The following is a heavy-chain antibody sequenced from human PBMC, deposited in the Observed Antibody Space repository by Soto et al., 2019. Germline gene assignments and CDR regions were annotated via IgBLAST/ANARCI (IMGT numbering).Heavy chain of an antibody. Sequence: PGGSLRLSCAASGFTFSSYGMHWVRQAPGKGLEWVAVISYDGSNKYYADSVKGRFTISRDNSKNTLYLQMNSLRAEDTAVYYCANGYSSGWSTFDYWGQGIL. D-gene: IGHD6-19*01. CDR3: ANGYSSGWSTFDY. J-gene: IGHJ4*02. V-gene: IGHV3-30*18. CDR1: GFTFSSYG. CDR2: ISYDGSNK.